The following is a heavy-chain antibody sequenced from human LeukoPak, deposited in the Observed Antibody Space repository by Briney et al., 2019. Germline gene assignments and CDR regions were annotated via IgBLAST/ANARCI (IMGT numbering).Heavy chain of an antibody. V-gene: IGHV3-30*18. D-gene: IGHD3-9*01. CDR1: GFTFSSYG. CDR3: VKDLGVRYFDWLIPGSDY. J-gene: IGHJ4*02. CDR2: ISYDGSNK. Sequence: PGRSLRLSCAASGFTFSSYGMHWVRQAPGKGLEWVAVISYDGSNKYYADSVKGRFTISRDNSKNTLYLQMNSLRAEDTAVYYCVKDLGVRYFDWLIPGSDYWGQGTLVTVSS.